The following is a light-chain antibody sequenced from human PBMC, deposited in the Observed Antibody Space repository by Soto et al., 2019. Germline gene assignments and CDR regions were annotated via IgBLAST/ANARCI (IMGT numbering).Light chain of an antibody. CDR1: SGTIASNY. Sequence: NFMLTQPHSVSESPGKTVTISCTRSSGTIASNYVQWYQQRPGSSPTVVIYEDNQRPSGVPDRFSGSIDTSSNSASLTISGVKTEDEADYYCQSYDSGNVVFGGGTQLTVL. CDR2: EDN. V-gene: IGLV6-57*01. CDR3: QSYDSGNVV. J-gene: IGLJ3*02.